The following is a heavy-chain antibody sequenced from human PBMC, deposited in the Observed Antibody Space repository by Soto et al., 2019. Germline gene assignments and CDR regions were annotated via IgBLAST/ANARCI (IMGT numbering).Heavy chain of an antibody. J-gene: IGHJ5*02. CDR1: GYTFTSYD. CDR2: MNPNSGNT. CDR3: ARRSAVTGVNRAWFDP. Sequence: QVQLVQSGAEVKKPGASVKVSCKASGYTFTSYDINWVRQATGQGLEWLGWMNPNSGNTGYAPKFKGRVTMTRDTSISTAYMELSSLRSEDTAVYFCARRSAVTGVNRAWFDPWGQGTLVTVSS. D-gene: IGHD1-20*01. V-gene: IGHV1-8*01.